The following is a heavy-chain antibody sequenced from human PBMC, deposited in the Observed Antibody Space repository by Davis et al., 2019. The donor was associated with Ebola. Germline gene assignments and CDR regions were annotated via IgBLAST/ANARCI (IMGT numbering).Heavy chain of an antibody. J-gene: IGHJ6*02. D-gene: IGHD2-8*02. Sequence: SETLSLTCTVSGGSISSGDYYWSWIRQPPGKGREWMGNTDYSGSTYSTPSLKSRVTISVDTSKNQFYLKLSSVTAADTAVYYCASDQKNEHCTGGVCYTLADYGMDVWGQGTTVTVSS. V-gene: IGHV4-30-4*02. CDR2: TDYSGST. CDR1: GGSISSGDYY. CDR3: ASDQKNEHCTGGVCYTLADYGMDV.